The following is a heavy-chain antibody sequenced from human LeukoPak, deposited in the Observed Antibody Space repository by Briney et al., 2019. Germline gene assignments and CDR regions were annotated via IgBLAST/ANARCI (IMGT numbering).Heavy chain of an antibody. V-gene: IGHV6-1*01. CDR1: GDSVSNNSVA. Sequence: SQTLSLTCAISGDSVSNNSVAWNWIRQSPSRGLEWLGSTYYRSKWYNDYALSVKSRITINPDTSKNQFSLQLNSVTPEDTAVYYCTRDRGSLRYDFDYWGQGTLVTVSS. CDR3: TRDRGSLRYDFDY. D-gene: IGHD1-26*01. CDR2: TYYRSKWYN. J-gene: IGHJ4*02.